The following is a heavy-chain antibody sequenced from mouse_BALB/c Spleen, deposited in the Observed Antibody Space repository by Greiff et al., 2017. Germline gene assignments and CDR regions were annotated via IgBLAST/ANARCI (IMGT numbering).Heavy chain of an antibody. V-gene: IGHV2-9*02. CDR1: GFSLTSYG. CDR2: IWAGGST. CDR3: ARYGNYGLLAMDY. Sequence: QVQLQQSGPGLVAPSQSLSITCTVSGFSLTSYGVHWVRQPPGKGLEWLGVIWAGGSTNYNSALMSRLSISKDNSKSQVFLKMNSLQTDDTAMYYCARYGNYGLLAMDYWGQGTSVTVSS. D-gene: IGHD2-1*01. J-gene: IGHJ4*01.